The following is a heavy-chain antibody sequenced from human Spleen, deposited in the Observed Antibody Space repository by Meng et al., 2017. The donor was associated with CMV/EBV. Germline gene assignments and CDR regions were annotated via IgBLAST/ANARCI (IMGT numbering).Heavy chain of an antibody. CDR1: GFTCDDYG. J-gene: IGHJ4*02. Sequence: LSCAASGFTCDDYGMSWVRQAPGKGLEWVSGVNWNGGSTGYADSVKGRFTISRDNTKNSLYLQMNSLRDEDTALYHCAKEADGGFDYWGQGTLVTVSS. V-gene: IGHV3-20*01. D-gene: IGHD3-10*01. CDR3: AKEADGGFDY. CDR2: VNWNGGST.